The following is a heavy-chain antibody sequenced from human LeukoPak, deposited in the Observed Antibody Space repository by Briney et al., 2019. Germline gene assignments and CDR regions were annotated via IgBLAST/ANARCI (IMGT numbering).Heavy chain of an antibody. J-gene: IGHJ2*01. V-gene: IGHV4-61*02. CDR1: GGSISSGSYY. Sequence: SETLSLTCTVSGGSISSGSYYWSWIRQPAGKGLEWIGRIYTSGSTNYNPSLKSRVTMSVDTSKNQFSLKLSSVTAADTAVYYCARRSGYPPYWYFDLWGRGTLVTVSS. CDR2: IYTSGST. CDR3: ARRSGYPPYWYFDL. D-gene: IGHD3-3*01.